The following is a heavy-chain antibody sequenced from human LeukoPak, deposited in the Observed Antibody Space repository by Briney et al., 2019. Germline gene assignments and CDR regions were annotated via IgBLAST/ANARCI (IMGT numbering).Heavy chain of an antibody. CDR2: IYYSGST. J-gene: IGHJ6*02. D-gene: IGHD5-12*01. Sequence: SETLSLTCTVSGGSISSGGYYWSWIRQHPGKGLEWIGYIYYSGSTYYNPSLKSRVTISVDTSKNQFSLKLSSVTAADAAVYYCARDYQGAWISEMGHYYYGMDVWGQGTTVTVSS. CDR3: ARDYQGAWISEMGHYYYGMDV. CDR1: GGSISSGGYY. V-gene: IGHV4-31*03.